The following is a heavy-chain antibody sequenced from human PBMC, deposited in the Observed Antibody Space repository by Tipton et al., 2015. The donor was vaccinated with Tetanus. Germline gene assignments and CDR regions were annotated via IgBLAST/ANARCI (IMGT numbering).Heavy chain of an antibody. D-gene: IGHD3-16*01. Sequence: TLSLTCTVSGGTTATGGYFWNWIRQHPGKGLEWIGYIYDNGNTLYNPSLESRVSISVDASKTQFSLKLTSVTAADTAVYYCARHHPPRGFPYGGLHPWGQGTLVTVSS. J-gene: IGHJ5*02. CDR1: GGTTATGGYF. V-gene: IGHV4-31*03. CDR2: IYDNGNT. CDR3: ARHHPPRGFPYGGLHP.